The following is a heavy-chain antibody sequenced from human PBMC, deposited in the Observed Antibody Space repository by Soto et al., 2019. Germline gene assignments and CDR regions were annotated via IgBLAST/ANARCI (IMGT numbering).Heavy chain of an antibody. J-gene: IGHJ4*02. V-gene: IGHV4-34*01. D-gene: IGHD3-9*01. CDR2: INHSGST. Sequence: PSETLSLTCAVYGGSFSPYYWSWIRQSPGKGLEWIGEINHSGSTNYNPSLKSRVTVSVDTSKNQFSLKLNSVTAADTAVYYCAWIKSAYYKIISYSFEYWGRGTLVTVS. CDR1: GGSFSPYY. CDR3: AWIKSAYYKIISYSFEY.